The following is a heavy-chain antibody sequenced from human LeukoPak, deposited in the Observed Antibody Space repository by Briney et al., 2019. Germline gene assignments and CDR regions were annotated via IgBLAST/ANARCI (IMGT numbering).Heavy chain of an antibody. CDR2: IIPIFGTA. V-gene: IGHV1-69*13. CDR3: ARDFFFVWSAAADPYGMDV. CDR1: GGTFSSYA. D-gene: IGHD6-13*01. J-gene: IGHJ6*02. Sequence: GASVKVSCKASGGTFSSYAISWVRQAPGQGLEWMGGIIPIFGTANYAQKFQGRVTITADESTSTAYMELCSLRSEDTAVYYCARDFFFVWSAAADPYGMDVWGQGTTVTVSS.